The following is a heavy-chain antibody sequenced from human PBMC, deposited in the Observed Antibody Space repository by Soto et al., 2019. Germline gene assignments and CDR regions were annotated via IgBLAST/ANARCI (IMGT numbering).Heavy chain of an antibody. CDR2: IIPILGSA. Sequence: SVKVSCKASGGTFSSNAISWVRQAPGQGLEWMGGIIPILGSANYAQKFQDRLTITADGSTTTTYMELNSLRSEDAAVYYCASRERVDAFDIWGQGTLVTVSS. V-gene: IGHV1-69*13. D-gene: IGHD1-26*01. CDR1: GGTFSSNA. J-gene: IGHJ3*02. CDR3: ASRERVDAFDI.